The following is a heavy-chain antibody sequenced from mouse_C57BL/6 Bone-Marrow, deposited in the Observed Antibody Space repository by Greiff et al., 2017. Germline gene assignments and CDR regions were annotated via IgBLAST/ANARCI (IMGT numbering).Heavy chain of an antibody. D-gene: IGHD1-1*01. CDR3: TPITTVVATGY. CDR2: IDPENGDT. Sequence: EVQLQQSGAELVRPGASVKLSCTASGFNIKDDYMHWVKQRPEQGLEWIGWIDPENGDTEYASKFQGKATITADTSSNTAYLQLSSLTSEDTAVXYCTPITTVVATGYRGHDATLS. V-gene: IGHV14-4*01. CDR1: GFNIKDDY. J-gene: IGHJ2*01.